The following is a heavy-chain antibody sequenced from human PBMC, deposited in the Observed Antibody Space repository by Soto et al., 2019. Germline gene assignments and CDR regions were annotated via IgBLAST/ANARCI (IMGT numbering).Heavy chain of an antibody. CDR3: ARKQADYGDYTGDY. J-gene: IGHJ4*02. Sequence: QVQLVESGGGVVQPGRSLRLSCAASGFTFSSYGMHWVRQAPGKGLEWVAVIWYDGNNKYYADSVKGRFTISRDNSKNTLYLQMNSLRVEDTAVYYCARKQADYGDYTGDYWGQGTLVTVSS. D-gene: IGHD4-17*01. V-gene: IGHV3-33*01. CDR1: GFTFSSYG. CDR2: IWYDGNNK.